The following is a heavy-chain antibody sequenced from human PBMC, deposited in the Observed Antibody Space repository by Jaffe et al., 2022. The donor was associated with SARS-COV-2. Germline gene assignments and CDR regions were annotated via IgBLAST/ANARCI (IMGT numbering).Heavy chain of an antibody. CDR2: IYYSGST. V-gene: IGHV4-39*01. CDR3: ARSNLDVVVSRFDP. J-gene: IGHJ5*02. CDR1: GGSISSLSNY. D-gene: IGHD2-15*01. Sequence: LQLQESGPRLVKPSETLSLTCTVSGGSISSLSNYWGWIRQPPGKGLEWIGSIYYSGSTHYNVSLKSRVTISVDTSKNQFFLNVTSVTAADTAVYFCARSNLDVVVSRFDPWGPGTLVTVSS.